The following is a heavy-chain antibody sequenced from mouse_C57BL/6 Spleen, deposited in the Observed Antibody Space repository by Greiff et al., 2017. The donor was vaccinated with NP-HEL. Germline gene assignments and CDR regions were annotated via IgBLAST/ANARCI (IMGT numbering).Heavy chain of an antibody. J-gene: IGHJ4*01. D-gene: IGHD2-5*01. V-gene: IGHV5-9-1*02. CDR3: TREQAYYSNYDYAMDY. Sequence: EVQRVESGEGLVKPGGSLKLSCAASGFTFSSYAMSWVRQTPEKRLEWVAYISSGGDYIYYADTVKGRFTISRDNARNTLYLQMSSLKSEDTAMYYCTREQAYYSNYDYAMDYWGQGTSVTVSS. CDR1: GFTFSSYA. CDR2: ISSGGDYI.